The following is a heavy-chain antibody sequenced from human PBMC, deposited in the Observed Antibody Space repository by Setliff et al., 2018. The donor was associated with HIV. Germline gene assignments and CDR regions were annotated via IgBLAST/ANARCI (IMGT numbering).Heavy chain of an antibody. CDR1: GFTFSSYT. J-gene: IGHJ6*03. V-gene: IGHV3-30*11. Sequence: GGSLRLSGAASGFTFSSYTMHWVRQAPGQGLEWVAIISYDGSNKNYADSVEGRFTISRDNSKNTLYLQMNSLRAEDTAVYFCARGPGVTRNYYYYMDVWGRGTTVTVSS. D-gene: IGHD7-27*01. CDR3: ARGPGVTRNYYYYMDV. CDR2: ISYDGSNK.